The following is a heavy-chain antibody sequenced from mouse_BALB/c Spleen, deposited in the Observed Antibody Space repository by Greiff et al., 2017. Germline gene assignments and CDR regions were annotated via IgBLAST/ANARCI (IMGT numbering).Heavy chain of an antibody. J-gene: IGHJ4*01. CDR2: IWWNDDK. D-gene: IGHD2-3*01. CDR3: ARIASDGYYRGYAMDY. CDR1: GFSLSTSGMS. V-gene: IGHV8-8*01. Sequence: QVTLKVSGPGILQPSQTLSLTCSFSGFSLSTSGMSVGWIRQPSGKGLEWLAHIWWNDDKYYNPALKSRLTISKDTSNNQVFLKIASVVTADTATYYCARIASDGYYRGYAMDYWGQGTSVTVSS.